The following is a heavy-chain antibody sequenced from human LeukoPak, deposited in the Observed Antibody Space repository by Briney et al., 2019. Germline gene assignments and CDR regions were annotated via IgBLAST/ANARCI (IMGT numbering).Heavy chain of an antibody. CDR3: AKDLDFWSGFFDY. CDR1: GFTLSSYA. Sequence: GGSLRLSCAASGFTLSSYAMSWVRQAPGKGLEGVSAISGSGGSTYYADSVKGRFTISRDNSKNTLYLQMNGLRAEDTAVYYCAKDLDFWSGFFDYWGQGTLVTVSS. V-gene: IGHV3-23*01. J-gene: IGHJ4*02. D-gene: IGHD3-3*01. CDR2: ISGSGGST.